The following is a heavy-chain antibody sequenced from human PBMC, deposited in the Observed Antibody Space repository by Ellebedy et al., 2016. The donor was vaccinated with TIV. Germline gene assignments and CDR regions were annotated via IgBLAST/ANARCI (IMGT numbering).Heavy chain of an antibody. Sequence: GESLKISCAASGFTFSTYGMHWVRQAPGKGLEWVAVIWYDGSNKYYADSVKGRFTISRDNAKNTLYLQMNSLRAEDTAVYYCAREVAAAGTIYEDYWGQGTLVTVSS. CDR2: IWYDGSNK. CDR1: GFTFSTYG. D-gene: IGHD6-13*01. V-gene: IGHV3-33*01. CDR3: AREVAAAGTIYEDY. J-gene: IGHJ4*02.